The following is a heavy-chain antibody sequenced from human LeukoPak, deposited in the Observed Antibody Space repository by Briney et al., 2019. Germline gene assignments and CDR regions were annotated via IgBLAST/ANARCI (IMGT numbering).Heavy chain of an antibody. Sequence: SQTLSLTCAISGDSVSSNSAAWNWIRQSPSRGLEWLGRTYYRSKWYNDYAVSVKSRITINPDTSKNQFSLQLNSVTPEDTAVYYCARGLDYGDYVTYYYYGMDVWGQGTTVTVSS. J-gene: IGHJ6*02. CDR2: TYYRSKWYN. D-gene: IGHD4-17*01. CDR3: ARGLDYGDYVTYYYYGMDV. V-gene: IGHV6-1*01. CDR1: GDSVSSNSAA.